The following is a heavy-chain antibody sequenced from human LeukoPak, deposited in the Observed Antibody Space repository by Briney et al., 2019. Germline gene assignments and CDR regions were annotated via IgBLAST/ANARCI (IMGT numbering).Heavy chain of an antibody. CDR3: ARQLRSSWFDP. J-gene: IGHJ5*02. Sequence: SETLSLTCTVSGGSISSYYWSWIRQPPGKGLEWIGYIYTSGSTNYNPSLKSRVTISVDTSKNQFSLKLSSVTAADPAVYYCARQLRSSWFDPWGQGTLVTVSS. V-gene: IGHV4-4*09. CDR2: IYTSGST. CDR1: GGSISSYY. D-gene: IGHD1-7*01.